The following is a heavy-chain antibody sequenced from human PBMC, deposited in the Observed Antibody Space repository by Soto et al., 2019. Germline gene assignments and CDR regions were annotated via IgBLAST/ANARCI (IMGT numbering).Heavy chain of an antibody. CDR3: ARVIGGWYYFDY. V-gene: IGHV1-3*01. CDR1: GYTFTSYA. D-gene: IGHD6-19*01. CDR2: INAGNGNT. J-gene: IGHJ4*02. Sequence: QVQLVQSGAEVKKPGASVKVSCKASGYTFTSYAMHWVRQAPGQRLEWMGRINAGNGNTKYSQKFQGRVTITRDTSASTAYMELSSLRSEDTAVYYCARVIGGWYYFDYWGQGTLVTVSS.